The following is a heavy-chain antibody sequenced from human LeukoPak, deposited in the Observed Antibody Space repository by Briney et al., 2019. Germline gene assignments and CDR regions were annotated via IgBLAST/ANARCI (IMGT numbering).Heavy chain of an antibody. CDR1: GGSFSGYY. V-gene: IGHV4-34*01. D-gene: IGHD3/OR15-3a*01. Sequence: SETLSLTCAVYGGSFSGYYWTWIRQPPGKGLEWIGEINHSGSTNYNPSLKSRVTISVDTSKNQFSLKLSSVTAADTAVYYCASGWTQFDYWGQGTLVTVSS. J-gene: IGHJ4*02. CDR3: ASGWTQFDY. CDR2: INHSGST.